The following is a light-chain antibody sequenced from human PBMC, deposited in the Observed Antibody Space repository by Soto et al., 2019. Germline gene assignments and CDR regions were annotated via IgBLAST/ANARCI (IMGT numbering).Light chain of an antibody. V-gene: IGKV1-39*01. CDR3: QQSYNTPLT. CDR1: QTIANY. CDR2: AAS. Sequence: DIQMTQSPSYLSASVGDTISITCLSFQTIANYLNWYQQKPGKAPKFLIYAASSLQSGVPSRFSGSGSGTDFTLTISSLQPEDFATYYCQQSYNTPLTFGQGRLLAIK. J-gene: IGKJ5*01.